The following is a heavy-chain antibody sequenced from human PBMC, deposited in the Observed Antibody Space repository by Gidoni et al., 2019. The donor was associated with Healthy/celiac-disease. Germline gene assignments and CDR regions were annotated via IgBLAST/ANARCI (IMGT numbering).Heavy chain of an antibody. D-gene: IGHD6-25*01. Sequence: QVQLVESGGGVVQPGRSLRLSCAASGFTFSRYAMHWVRQAPGKGLEWVAVISYDGSNKYYADSVKGRFTISRDNSKNTLYLQMNSLRAEDTAVYYCARARLFLEYSSGFDYWGQGTLVTVSS. CDR1: GFTFSRYA. J-gene: IGHJ4*02. CDR2: ISYDGSNK. CDR3: ARARLFLEYSSGFDY. V-gene: IGHV3-30*01.